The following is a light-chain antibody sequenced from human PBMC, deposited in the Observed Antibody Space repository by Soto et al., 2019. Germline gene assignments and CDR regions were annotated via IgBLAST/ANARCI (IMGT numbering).Light chain of an antibody. Sequence: EIVLTQSPGTLSLSPGERATLSCRAGQSVSSSYLAWYQQKPGRAPRLLIYGASSRATGIPGRFSGSGSGTDFTLTISRLEPEDFAVYYCQQYGSSGTFGQGTKVDIK. CDR3: QQYGSSGT. J-gene: IGKJ1*01. CDR2: GAS. CDR1: QSVSSSY. V-gene: IGKV3-20*01.